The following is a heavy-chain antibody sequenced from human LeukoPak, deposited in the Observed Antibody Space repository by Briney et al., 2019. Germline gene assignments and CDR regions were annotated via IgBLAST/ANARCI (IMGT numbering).Heavy chain of an antibody. V-gene: IGHV3-7*01. Sequence: PVGSLRLSCAASGFTFSSYWMAWVRQAPGKGLEWVANIKGDESARHQADSVKGRFTISRDNTRNSLYLQMTNLRGDDTAVYYCARDVVGSLDYWGQGTLVTVSS. CDR1: GFTFSSYW. J-gene: IGHJ4*02. D-gene: IGHD1-26*01. CDR2: IKGDESAR. CDR3: ARDVVGSLDY.